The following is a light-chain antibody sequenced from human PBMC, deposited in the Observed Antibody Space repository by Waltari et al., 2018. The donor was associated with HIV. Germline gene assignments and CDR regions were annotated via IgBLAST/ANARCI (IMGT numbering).Light chain of an antibody. CDR3: AAWDDSLNGFV. V-gene: IGLV1-44*01. CDR2: SNK. Sequence: QSVLTQSPSASGTPGQRVTISCSGSSSNIGSNTVNWYQQLPGTAPKLLIYSNKQRPSGVPDRFSGSKSGTSASLAISGRQSEEEADYYCAAWDDSLNGFVFGGGTKLTVL. CDR1: SSNIGSNT. J-gene: IGLJ2*01.